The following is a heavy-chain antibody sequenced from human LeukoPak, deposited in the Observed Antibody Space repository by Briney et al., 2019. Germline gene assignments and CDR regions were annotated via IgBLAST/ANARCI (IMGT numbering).Heavy chain of an antibody. V-gene: IGHV1-2*02. CDR1: GYTFTGYY. D-gene: IGHD2-2*01. Sequence: ASVKVSCTASGYTFTGYYMHWVRQAPGQGLEWMGWINPNSGGTNYAQKFQGRVTMTRDTSISTAYMELSRLRSDDTAVYYCARDGRYCSSTSCYRGDWFDPWGQGTLVTVSS. J-gene: IGHJ5*02. CDR2: INPNSGGT. CDR3: ARDGRYCSSTSCYRGDWFDP.